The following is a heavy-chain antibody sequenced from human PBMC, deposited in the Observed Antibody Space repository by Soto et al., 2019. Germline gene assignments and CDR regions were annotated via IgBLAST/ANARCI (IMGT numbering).Heavy chain of an antibody. CDR2: ISTSSSYI. Sequence: EVQLVESGGGLVTPGGSLRLSCAASGFTFSNYAMNWVRQAPGKGLEWVSSISTSSSYIYHADSVKGRFTISRENAKNSLYLEMNSLRAEGTAVYYWAREIRKYYGMDVWGKGTTVTVSS. V-gene: IGHV3-21*01. CDR3: AREIRKYYGMDV. D-gene: IGHD3-3*01. CDR1: GFTFSNYA. J-gene: IGHJ6*04.